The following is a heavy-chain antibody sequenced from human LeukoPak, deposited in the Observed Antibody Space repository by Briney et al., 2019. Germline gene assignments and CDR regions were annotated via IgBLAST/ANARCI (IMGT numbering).Heavy chain of an antibody. CDR3: AKGGKGSSSVKGFDY. CDR1: GFTFSSYG. J-gene: IGHJ4*02. CDR2: IRYDGSNK. D-gene: IGHD6-6*01. V-gene: IGHV3-30*02. Sequence: GGSLRLSCAASGFTFSSYGMHWVRQAPGKGLEWVAFIRYDGSNKYYADSVKGRFTISRDNSKNTLYLQMNSLRAEDTAVYYCAKGGKGSSSVKGFDYWGQGTLVTVSS.